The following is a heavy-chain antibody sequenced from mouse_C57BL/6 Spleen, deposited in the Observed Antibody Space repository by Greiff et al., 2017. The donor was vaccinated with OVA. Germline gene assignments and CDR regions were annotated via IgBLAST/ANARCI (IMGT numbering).Heavy chain of an antibody. CDR2: IYPGDGDT. J-gene: IGHJ3*01. CDR3: ARRDYDYSAWFAY. CDR1: GYAFSSSW. V-gene: IGHV1-82*01. Sequence: QVQLQQSGPELVKPGASVKISCKASGYAFSSSWMNWVKQRPGKGLEWVGRIYPGDGDTNYNGKFKGKATLTADKSSSTAYMQLSSLTSEDSAVYFCARRDYDYSAWFAYWGQGTLVTVSA. D-gene: IGHD2-4*01.